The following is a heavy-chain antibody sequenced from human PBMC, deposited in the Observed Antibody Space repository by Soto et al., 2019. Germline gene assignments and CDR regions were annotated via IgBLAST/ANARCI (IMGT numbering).Heavy chain of an antibody. Sequence: SETLSLTCTVSGGSISSYYWRWIRQPPGKGLEWIGYIYYSGSTNYNPSLKSRVTISVDTSKNQFSLKLSSVNSADTAVYYCARVRYFDWLLQDFYYYYGMDVWGQGTTVTVSS. CDR1: GGSISSYY. CDR3: ARVRYFDWLLQDFYYYYGMDV. D-gene: IGHD3-9*01. V-gene: IGHV4-59*01. J-gene: IGHJ6*02. CDR2: IYYSGST.